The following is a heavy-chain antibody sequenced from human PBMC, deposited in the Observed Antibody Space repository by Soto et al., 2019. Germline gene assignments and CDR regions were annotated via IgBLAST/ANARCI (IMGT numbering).Heavy chain of an antibody. J-gene: IGHJ4*02. CDR3: ARAVHTMIQGVRFRVDQ. CDR2: INPNGGGT. Sequence: ASVKVSRKASGYTFTAYYIHWVRQAPGQGLEWMGWINPNGGGTKYAQKFQGRVTMTRDTSINTAYMELTRLTSDDTAVYYCARAVHTMIQGVRFRVDQWGQGTLVTVSS. V-gene: IGHV1-2*02. CDR1: GYTFTAYY. D-gene: IGHD3-10*01.